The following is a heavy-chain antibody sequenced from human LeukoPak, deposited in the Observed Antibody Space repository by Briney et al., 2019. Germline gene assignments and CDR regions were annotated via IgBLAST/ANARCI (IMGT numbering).Heavy chain of an antibody. CDR3: ARALGPDNDAFDI. V-gene: IGHV1-69*02. J-gene: IGHJ3*02. CDR1: GGTFSSYT. D-gene: IGHD1-14*01. Sequence: SVKVSCKAFGGTFSSYTISWVRQAPGQGLEWMGRIIPILGIANYAQKFQGRVTITADKSTSTAYMELSSLRSEDTAVYYCARALGPDNDAFDIWGQGTMVTVSS. CDR2: IIPILGIA.